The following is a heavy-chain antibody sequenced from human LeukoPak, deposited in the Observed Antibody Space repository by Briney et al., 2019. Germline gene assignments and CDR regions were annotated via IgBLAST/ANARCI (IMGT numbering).Heavy chain of an antibody. V-gene: IGHV3-23*01. Sequence: GGSLRLSCAASGFTFSSYAMSWVRQAPGKGLEWVSAISGSGGSTYYADSVKDRFTISRDNSKNTLYLQMNSLRAEDTAVYYCAKASVTTGYYYYYMDVWGKGTTVTISS. J-gene: IGHJ6*03. CDR1: GFTFSSYA. CDR3: AKASVTTGYYYYYMDV. CDR2: ISGSGGST. D-gene: IGHD4-17*01.